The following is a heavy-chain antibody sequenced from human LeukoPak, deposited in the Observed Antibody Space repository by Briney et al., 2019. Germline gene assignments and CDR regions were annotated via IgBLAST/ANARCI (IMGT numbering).Heavy chain of an antibody. CDR3: ARHKSPLPLH. V-gene: IGHV4-39*01. CDR2: IYYSGST. Sequence: SETLSLTCTVFGGSISTYYWGWIRQPPGKGLEWIGSIYYSGSTNYNPSLKSRVTISVDTSKNQFSLNLTSVTTADTAVYYCARHKSPLPLHWGQGTLVTVSS. D-gene: IGHD3-10*01. CDR1: GGSISTYY. J-gene: IGHJ4*02.